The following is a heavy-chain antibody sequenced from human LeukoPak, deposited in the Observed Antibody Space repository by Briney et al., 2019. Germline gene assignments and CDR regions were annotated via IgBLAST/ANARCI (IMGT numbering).Heavy chain of an antibody. CDR1: GFTFSSYS. CDR2: ISSSSSTI. CDR3: ARDLNDFWSGYSYDY. Sequence: TGGSLRLSCAASGFTFSSYSMNWVRQAPGKGLEWVSYISSSSSTIYYADSVKGRFTISRDNAKNSLYLQMNSLSAEDTAVSYCARDLNDFWSGYSYDYWGQGTLVTVSS. D-gene: IGHD3-3*01. V-gene: IGHV3-48*01. J-gene: IGHJ4*02.